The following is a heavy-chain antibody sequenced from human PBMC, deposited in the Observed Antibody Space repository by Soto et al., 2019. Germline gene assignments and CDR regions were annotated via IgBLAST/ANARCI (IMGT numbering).Heavy chain of an antibody. D-gene: IGHD3-22*01. CDR2: IWFDGSKK. Sequence: GSLRLSCAASGFKFRNYAIHWVRQAPGKGLEWLAVIWFDGSKKYYADSVKGRFTISRDNSKNTVYLDMNSLTADDSGVFYCARAHTMMILDRFDPWGHGTLVTVSS. CDR3: ARAHTMMILDRFDP. J-gene: IGHJ5*02. V-gene: IGHV3-33*08. CDR1: GFKFRNYA.